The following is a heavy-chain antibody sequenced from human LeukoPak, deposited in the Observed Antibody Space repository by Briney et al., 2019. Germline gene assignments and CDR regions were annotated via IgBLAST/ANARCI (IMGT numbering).Heavy chain of an antibody. D-gene: IGHD4-11*01. CDR1: GGSFSGYY. CDR2: INNSGST. CDR3: ARALTYSTVTTSYFDY. V-gene: IGHV4-34*01. J-gene: IGHJ4*02. Sequence: SETLSLTCAVYGGSFSGYYWSWIRQPPGKGLEWIGEINNSGSTNYNPSLKSRVTISVDTSKNQFSLKLSSVTAADTAVYYCARALTYSTVTTSYFDYWGQGTLVTVSS.